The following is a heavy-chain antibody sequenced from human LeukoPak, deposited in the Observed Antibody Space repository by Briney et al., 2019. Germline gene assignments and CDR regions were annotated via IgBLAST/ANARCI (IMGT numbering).Heavy chain of an antibody. V-gene: IGHV4-38-2*02. Sequence: PSETLSLTCTVSGYSISSGYYWGWVRAPPGEGLEWIGSIYHSGSTYYNPSLKSRVTISVDTSKNQFSLKLSSVTAADTAVYYCARYGGPDSSSWLYYYYYMDVWGKGTTVTVSS. CDR3: ARYGGPDSSSWLYYYYYMDV. CDR1: GYSISSGYY. D-gene: IGHD6-13*01. J-gene: IGHJ6*03. CDR2: IYHSGST.